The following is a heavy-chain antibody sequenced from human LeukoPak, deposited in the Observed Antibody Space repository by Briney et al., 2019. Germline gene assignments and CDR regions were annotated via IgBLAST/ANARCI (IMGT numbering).Heavy chain of an antibody. J-gene: IGHJ4*02. Sequence: GGSLRLSCEASGFTFSSYGMHWVRQAPGKGLEWVAVIWYDGSNKYYADSVKGRFTISRDNAKNTLYLQMNSLRAEDTAVYYCARDGYYYDSSGYYYYFDYWGQGTLVTVSS. CDR2: IWYDGSNK. V-gene: IGHV3-33*01. CDR1: GFTFSSYG. D-gene: IGHD3-22*01. CDR3: ARDGYYYDSSGYYYYFDY.